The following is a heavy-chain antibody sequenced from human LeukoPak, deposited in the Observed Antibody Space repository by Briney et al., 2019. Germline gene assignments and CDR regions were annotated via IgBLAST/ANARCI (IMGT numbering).Heavy chain of an antibody. D-gene: IGHD3-3*01. CDR2: INHSGST. V-gene: IGHV4-34*01. CDR3: ARRRFLEWYPYYYYYYYMDV. CDR1: GGSFSGYY. J-gene: IGHJ6*03. Sequence: GSLRLSCAVYGGSFSGYYWSWIRQPPGKGLEWIGEINHSGSTNYNPSLKSRVTISVDTSKNQFSLKLSSVTAADTAVYYCARRRFLEWYPYYYYYYYMDVWGKGTTVTVSS.